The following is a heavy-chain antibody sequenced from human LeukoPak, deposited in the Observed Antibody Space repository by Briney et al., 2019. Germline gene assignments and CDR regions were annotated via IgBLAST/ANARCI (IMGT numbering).Heavy chain of an antibody. CDR2: IYSGGST. D-gene: IGHD6-19*01. V-gene: IGHV3-66*01. Sequence: GGSLRLSCAASGFTVSSNYMSWVRQAPGKGLEWVSVIYSGGSTYYADSVKGRFTISRDNSKNTLYLQMNSLRAEDTAVYYRGSGWFDYFDYWGQGTLVTVSS. CDR1: GFTVSSNY. CDR3: GSGWFDYFDY. J-gene: IGHJ4*02.